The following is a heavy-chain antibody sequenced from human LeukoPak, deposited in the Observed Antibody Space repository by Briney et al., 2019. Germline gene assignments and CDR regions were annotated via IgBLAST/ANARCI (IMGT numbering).Heavy chain of an antibody. V-gene: IGHV4-34*01. CDR1: GLTGSHNY. Sequence: GSLRLSCAASGLTGSHNYVSWIRQPTGKGLEWIGEINHSGSTNYNSSLQSRVTISVDTSKNQFSLKLNSVTAADTAVYYCVRDGYKSRDYWGQGTLVTVSS. J-gene: IGHJ4*02. CDR2: INHSGST. D-gene: IGHD5-24*01. CDR3: VRDGYKSRDY.